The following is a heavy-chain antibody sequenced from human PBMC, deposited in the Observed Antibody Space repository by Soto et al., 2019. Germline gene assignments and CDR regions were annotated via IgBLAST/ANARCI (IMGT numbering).Heavy chain of an antibody. CDR2: IYYSGST. V-gene: IGHV4-59*01. CDR3: ARAYGDYVFDY. J-gene: IGHJ4*02. CDR1: GGSISSYY. Sequence: ETLSLTCTVSGGSISSYYWSWIRQPPGKGLEWIGYIYYSGSTNYNPSLKSRVTKSVDTSKNQFSLKMSSVTAADTAVYYCARAYGDYVFDYWGQGTLVTVS. D-gene: IGHD4-17*01.